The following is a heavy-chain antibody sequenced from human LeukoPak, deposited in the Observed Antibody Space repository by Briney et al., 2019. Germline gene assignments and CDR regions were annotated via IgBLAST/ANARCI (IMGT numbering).Heavy chain of an antibody. Sequence: SETLSLTRTVSGGSISSSSYYWGWIRQPPGKGLEWIGSIYYSGSTYYNPSLKSRVTISVDTSKNQFSLKLSSVTAADTAVYYCARHRGYYDSPNWFDPWGQGTLVTVSS. CDR3: ARHRGYYDSPNWFDP. CDR1: GGSISSSSYY. D-gene: IGHD3-22*01. J-gene: IGHJ5*02. V-gene: IGHV4-39*01. CDR2: IYYSGST.